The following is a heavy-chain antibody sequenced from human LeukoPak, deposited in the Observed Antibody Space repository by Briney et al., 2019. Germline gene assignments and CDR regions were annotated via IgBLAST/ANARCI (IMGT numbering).Heavy chain of an antibody. CDR2: ISSSSSYI. CDR3: AKARYYYDSSGYSGRDY. CDR1: GFTFSSYS. Sequence: GGSLRLSCAASGFTFSSYSMNWVRQAPGKGLEWVSSISSSSSYIYYADSVKGRFTISRDNSKNTLYLQMNSLRAEDTAVYYCAKARYYYDSSGYSGRDYWGQGTLVSVSS. V-gene: IGHV3-21*04. J-gene: IGHJ4*02. D-gene: IGHD3-22*01.